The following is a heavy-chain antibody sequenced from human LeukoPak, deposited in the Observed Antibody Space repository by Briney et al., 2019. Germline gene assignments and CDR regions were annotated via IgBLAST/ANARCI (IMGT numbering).Heavy chain of an antibody. CDR2: INPNSGGT. D-gene: IGHD4-11*01. CDR1: GYTFTGYY. Sequence: ASVKVSCKASGYTFTGYYMHWVRQAPGQGLEWMGWINPNSGGTNYAQKFQGRVTMTRDTSISTAYMELSRLRSDDTAVYYCARYLLYGNYYGIYNWFDPWGQGTLVTVSS. J-gene: IGHJ5*02. CDR3: ARYLLYGNYYGIYNWFDP. V-gene: IGHV1-2*02.